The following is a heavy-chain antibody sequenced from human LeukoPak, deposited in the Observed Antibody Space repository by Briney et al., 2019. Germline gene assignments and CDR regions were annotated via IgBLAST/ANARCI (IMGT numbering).Heavy chain of an antibody. J-gene: IGHJ4*02. Sequence: GGSLTLSCAASGYTFSSHGMHWVRQAPGKGVEWVANIWYDGSQEYYADTVKGRFTISRDISKSTLYLQMNSLRAEDTAVYYCAGDLAAARLDFRGQGTLVTVSS. D-gene: IGHD6-6*01. CDR3: AGDLAAARLDF. CDR1: GYTFSSHG. CDR2: IWYDGSQE. V-gene: IGHV3-33*01.